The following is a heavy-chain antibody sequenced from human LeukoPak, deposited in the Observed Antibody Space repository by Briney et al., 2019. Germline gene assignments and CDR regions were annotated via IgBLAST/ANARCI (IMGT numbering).Heavy chain of an antibody. J-gene: IGHJ4*03. CDR1: GYSFTSYW. Sequence: GESLKISCKGSGYSFTSYWIGWVRQLPGKGLEWMGIIYPGDSDTRYSPSFQGQVTISADKSISTAYLQWSSLKASDTAMYYCARSSPYCSSTSCYDYWGQGTLVTVSS. V-gene: IGHV5-51*01. CDR2: IYPGDSDT. CDR3: ARSSPYCSSTSCYDY. D-gene: IGHD2-2*01.